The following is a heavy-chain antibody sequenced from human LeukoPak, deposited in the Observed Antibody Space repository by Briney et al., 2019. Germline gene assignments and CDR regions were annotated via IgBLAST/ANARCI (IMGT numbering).Heavy chain of an antibody. CDR1: GFTFSSYW. CDR2: IKQDGSEK. D-gene: IGHD6-19*01. V-gene: IGHV3-7*01. CDR3: ATIKKGLAVAGPFDY. J-gene: IGHJ4*02. Sequence: GGSLRLXCAASGFTFSSYWMSWVRQAPGKGLEWVANIKQDGSEKYYVDSVKGRFTISRDNAKNSLYLQMNSLRAEDTAVYYCATIKKGLAVAGPFDYWGQGTLVTVSS.